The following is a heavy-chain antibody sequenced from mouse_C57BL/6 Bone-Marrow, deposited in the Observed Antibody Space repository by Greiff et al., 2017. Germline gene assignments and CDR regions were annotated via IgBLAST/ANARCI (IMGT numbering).Heavy chain of an antibody. Sequence: VQLQQSGAELARPGASVKLSCTASGFTFTSYGISWVKQRTGQGLEWIGEIYPRSGDTYSNEKFKGKGTLTADKASSTAYMWLRSLTSEDYAVYFCARWDYDGDYDARDYWGQGTSVTVSS. CDR3: ARWDYDGDYDARDY. D-gene: IGHD2-13*01. CDR1: GFTFTSYG. CDR2: IYPRSGDT. V-gene: IGHV1-81*01. J-gene: IGHJ4*01.